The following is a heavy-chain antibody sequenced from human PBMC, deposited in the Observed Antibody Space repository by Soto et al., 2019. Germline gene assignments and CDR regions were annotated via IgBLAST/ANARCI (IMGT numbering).Heavy chain of an antibody. V-gene: IGHV1-24*01. CDR1: GYTLTELS. CDR2: FDPEDGET. J-gene: IGHJ4*02. D-gene: IGHD3-10*01. Sequence: ASVKVSCKVSGYTLTELSMHWVRQAPGKGLEWMGGFDPEDGETIYAQKFQGRVTMTEDTSTDTAYMELSSLRSEDTAVFYCATDLWAYGSGRKEYFDPWGQGTLVTVSS. CDR3: ATDLWAYGSGRKEYFDP.